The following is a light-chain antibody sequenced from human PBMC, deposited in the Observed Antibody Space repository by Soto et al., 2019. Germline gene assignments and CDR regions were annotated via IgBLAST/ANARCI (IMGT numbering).Light chain of an antibody. Sequence: QSVLTQPPSASGSPGQSVSISCTGTYSDIGAYNFVAWYQQHPGKVPKLIIYEATKRPPGVPDRFSGSKSGNTASLTVSGLQPDDDAHYFCSAYAGSNTVLFGGGTQLTVL. CDR3: SAYAGSNTVL. V-gene: IGLV2-8*01. CDR1: YSDIGAYNF. CDR2: EAT. J-gene: IGLJ2*01.